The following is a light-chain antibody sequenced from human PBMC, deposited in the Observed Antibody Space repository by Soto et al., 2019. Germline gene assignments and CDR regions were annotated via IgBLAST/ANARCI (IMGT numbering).Light chain of an antibody. V-gene: IGKV3-11*01. CDR2: DAS. CDR3: QQRSTWHLT. CDR1: QSVSSY. J-gene: IGKJ4*01. Sequence: IVLTQSPATLSLSPGERAPLSCRASQSVSSYVAWYQQKPGQAPRLLISDASNRATGIPARFSGSGSGTDFTLCISSLEPEDCAVYYCQQRSTWHLTFGGGTKVEIK.